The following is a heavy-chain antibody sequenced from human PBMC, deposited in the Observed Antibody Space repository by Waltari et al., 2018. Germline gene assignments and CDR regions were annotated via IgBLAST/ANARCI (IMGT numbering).Heavy chain of an antibody. J-gene: IGHJ4*02. CDR1: GGTFSSYA. V-gene: IGHV1-69*13. CDR3: AREVSRGGGIDY. Sequence: QVQLVQSGAEVQKPGSSVKVSCKASGGTFSSYAISWVRQAPGQGLAWMGGIILICGTGNYAQKFQGRVTSTADESTSTAYMELSSLISEGTAVYYGAREVSRGGGIDYWGQGTLVTVSS. D-gene: IGHD3-16*01. CDR2: IILICGTG.